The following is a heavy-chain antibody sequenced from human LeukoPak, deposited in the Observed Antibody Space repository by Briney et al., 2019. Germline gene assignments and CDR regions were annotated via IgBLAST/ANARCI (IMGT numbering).Heavy chain of an antibody. V-gene: IGHV1-2*02. D-gene: IGHD2-21*01. Sequence: GASVKVSCKASGYTFTGYYMHWVRQAPGQGLEWMGWINPNSGGTNYAQKFQGRVTMTRDTSISTAYMELSRLRSDDTAVYYCARDDVIRLIPFDYWGQGTLVTVSS. CDR3: ARDDVIRLIPFDY. CDR1: GYTFTGYY. CDR2: INPNSGGT. J-gene: IGHJ4*02.